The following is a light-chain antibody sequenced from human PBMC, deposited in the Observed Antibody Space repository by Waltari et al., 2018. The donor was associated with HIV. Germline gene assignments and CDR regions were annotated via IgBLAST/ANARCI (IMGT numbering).Light chain of an antibody. J-gene: IGLJ2*01. CDR2: RNK. V-gene: IGLV1-47*01. CDR1: NSNVGRNY. CDR3: AVWDDTLNGPV. Sequence: QSVLTQPPSTSGTSGQRVTISCSGSNSNVGRNYIYWYRQFPGAAPKLLIYRNKSRPAGVADVFAGSKAGTAAALAISGLRSGDEADYYCAVWDDTLNGPVFGGGTRVTVL.